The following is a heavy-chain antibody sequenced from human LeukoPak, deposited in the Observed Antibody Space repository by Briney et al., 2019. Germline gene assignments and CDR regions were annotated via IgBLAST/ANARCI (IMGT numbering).Heavy chain of an antibody. CDR3: AKDGSGEVRGVIPYYYYYMDV. J-gene: IGHJ6*03. CDR1: GFTFSNAW. D-gene: IGHD3-10*01. Sequence: GGSLRLSCAASGFTFSNAWMSWVRQAPGKGLEWVAFIRYDGSNKYYADSVKGRFTISRDNSKNTLYLQMNSLRAEDTAVYYCAKDGSGEVRGVIPYYYYYMDVWGKGTTVTISS. CDR2: IRYDGSNK. V-gene: IGHV3-30*02.